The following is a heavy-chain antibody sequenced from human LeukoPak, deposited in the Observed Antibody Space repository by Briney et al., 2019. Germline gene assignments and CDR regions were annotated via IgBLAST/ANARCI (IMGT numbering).Heavy chain of an antibody. D-gene: IGHD3-10*01. CDR1: GDRVASNSAA. Sequence: KRSQTLSPTCATSGDRVASNSAAWNWIRQSPSRGLEWLGRTYYRSDWYTDYAESVKSRITINPDTPKNQFSLQLISVTPEDTAVYYCAREGNYFDYWGQGTLVTVSS. CDR2: TYYRSDWYT. V-gene: IGHV6-1*01. J-gene: IGHJ4*02. CDR3: AREGNYFDY.